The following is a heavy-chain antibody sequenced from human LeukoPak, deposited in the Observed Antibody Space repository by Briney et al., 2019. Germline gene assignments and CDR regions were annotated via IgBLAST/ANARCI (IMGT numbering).Heavy chain of an antibody. CDR2: ISGNGVST. Sequence: GGSLRLSCSASGFTFSMSAMHCVRQAPGKGLQYVSVISGNGVSTSYADSVKGRFTISRDNSKNTVYLQMSSLRAEDTAVYYCVGDGRDGYNRYFHHWGQGTLVTVSS. CDR1: GFTFSMSA. V-gene: IGHV3-64D*06. CDR3: VGDGRDGYNRYFHH. J-gene: IGHJ1*01. D-gene: IGHD5-24*01.